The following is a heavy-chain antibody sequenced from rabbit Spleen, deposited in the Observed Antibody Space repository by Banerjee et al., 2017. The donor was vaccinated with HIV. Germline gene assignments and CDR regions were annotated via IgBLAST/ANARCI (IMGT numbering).Heavy chain of an antibody. Sequence: QSLEESGGGLVKPGASLTLTCKASGFSFSSDYDMCWVRQAPGKGLEWIACIFAGSSVSTYYASWAKGRFTFSKTSSTTVTLQMTSLTAADSATYFCARDLVAVIGWNFNLWGPGPLVPVS. CDR1: GFSFSSDYD. J-gene: IGHJ4*01. V-gene: IGHV1S40*01. CDR2: IFAGSSVST. D-gene: IGHD1-1*01. CDR3: ARDLVAVIGWNFNL.